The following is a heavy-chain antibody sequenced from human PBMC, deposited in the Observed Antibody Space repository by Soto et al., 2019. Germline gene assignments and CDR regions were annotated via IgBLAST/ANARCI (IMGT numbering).Heavy chain of an antibody. D-gene: IGHD7-27*01. Sequence: PSETLSLTCAVSGGSIGGYYWSWIRQPPGKGLEWIGYIYYSGSTNYNPSLKSRVTISLDTSKNQFSLKLSSVTAADTAVYYCARGPTGDQSSFDYWGQGTLVTVSS. CDR3: ARGPTGDQSSFDY. V-gene: IGHV4-59*01. J-gene: IGHJ4*02. CDR1: GGSIGGYY. CDR2: IYYSGST.